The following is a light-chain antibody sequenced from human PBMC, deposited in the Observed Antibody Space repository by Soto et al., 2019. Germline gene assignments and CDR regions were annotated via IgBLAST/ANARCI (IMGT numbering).Light chain of an antibody. J-gene: IGKJ4*01. CDR2: AAS. CDR3: QQLNSYLLT. Sequence: DIQLTQSPSFLSASVGARVPITCRASQGISSYLAWYQQKPGKAPKLLIYAASTLQSGVPSRFSGSGSGTEFTLTISSLQPEDFATYYCQQLNSYLLTFGGGTKVDIK. CDR1: QGISSY. V-gene: IGKV1-9*01.